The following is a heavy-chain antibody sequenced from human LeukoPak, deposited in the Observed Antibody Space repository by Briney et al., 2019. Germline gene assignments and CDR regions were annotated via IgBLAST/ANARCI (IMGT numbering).Heavy chain of an antibody. V-gene: IGHV3-49*03. J-gene: IGHJ5*02. D-gene: IGHD3-10*01. CDR1: GFTFGDYA. Sequence: PGGSLRLSCTASGFTFGDYAMSWFRQAPGKGLEWVGFIRSKAYGGTTEYAASVKGRFTISRDDSKSIAYLQMNSLKTEDTAVYYCTLWFGESKNWFDPWGQGTLVTVSS. CDR3: TLWFGESKNWFDP. CDR2: IRSKAYGGTT.